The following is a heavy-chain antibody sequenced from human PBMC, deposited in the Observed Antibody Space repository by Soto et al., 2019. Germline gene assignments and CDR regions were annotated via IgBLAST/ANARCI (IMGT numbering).Heavy chain of an antibody. Sequence: EVQMLASGGGLAQPGGSLRLSCAASGFPCGSYDMTWVRQAPGKGLEWVSTILVDGRTFYVDSVKGRFTISRDNSRNTVYLQMNSLTAGDTALYYCAKATATGGGAFDFCGQGTIVTVSS. D-gene: IGHD2-8*02. J-gene: IGHJ3*01. V-gene: IGHV3-23*01. CDR3: AKATATGGGAFDF. CDR1: GFPCGSYD. CDR2: ILVDGRT.